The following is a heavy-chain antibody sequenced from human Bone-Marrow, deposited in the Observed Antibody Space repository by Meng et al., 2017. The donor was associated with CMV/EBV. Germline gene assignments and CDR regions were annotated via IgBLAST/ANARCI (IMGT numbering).Heavy chain of an antibody. D-gene: IGHD3-3*01. V-gene: IGHV3-74*01. CDR1: GFTFSSYW. CDR3: ARGMEWLSPMDV. CDR2: INSDGSST. J-gene: IGHJ6*02. Sequence: GESLKISCAASGFTFSSYWMHWVRQAPGKGLVWVSRINSDGSSTSYADSVKGRFTISRDNAKNSLYLQMNSLRAEDTAVYYCARGMEWLSPMDVWGQGTTVTVSS.